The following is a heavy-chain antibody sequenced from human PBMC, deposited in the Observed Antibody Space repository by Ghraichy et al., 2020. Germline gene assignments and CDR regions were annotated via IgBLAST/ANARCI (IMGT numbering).Heavy chain of an antibody. J-gene: IGHJ2*01. CDR3: AREWDYDFWSGYPGYFDL. D-gene: IGHD3-3*01. V-gene: IGHV4-34*01. CDR2: INHSGST. CDR1: GGSFSGYY. Sequence: SETLSLTCAVYGGSFSGYYWSWIRQPPGKGLEWIGEINHSGSTNYNPSLKSRVTISVDTSKNQFSLKLSSVTAADTAVYYCAREWDYDFWSGYPGYFDLWGRGTPVTVSS.